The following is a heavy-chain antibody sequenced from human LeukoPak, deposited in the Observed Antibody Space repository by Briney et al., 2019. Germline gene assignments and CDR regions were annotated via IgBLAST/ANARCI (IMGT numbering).Heavy chain of an antibody. CDR3: TRRYGGHSGWAGYHDS. CDR2: IRSDGSST. D-gene: IGHD6-19*01. CDR1: GFSFSAYT. J-gene: IGHJ4*02. Sequence: EGSLRLSCVASGFSFSAYTMHWVRQAPGKGLEYVSAIRSDGSSTFYPSSVRGRFTISRDNSKSTLYLQMGSLRAEDTAVYYCTRRYGGHSGWAGYHDSWGQGTLVTVSS. V-gene: IGHV3-64*01.